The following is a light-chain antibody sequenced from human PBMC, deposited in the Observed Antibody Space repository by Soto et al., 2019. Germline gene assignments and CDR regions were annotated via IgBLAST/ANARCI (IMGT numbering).Light chain of an antibody. J-gene: IGLJ3*02. CDR3: QTWGTGIQV. V-gene: IGLV4-69*01. Sequence: QLVLTQSPSASASLGASVKLTCTLSSGHSNYAIAWHQQQPEKGPRYLMKINSDGSHNKGDGIPDRLSGSSSGAERYLTISSLQXXXEADYYCQTWGTGIQVFGGGTQL. CDR1: SGHSNYA. CDR2: INSDGSH.